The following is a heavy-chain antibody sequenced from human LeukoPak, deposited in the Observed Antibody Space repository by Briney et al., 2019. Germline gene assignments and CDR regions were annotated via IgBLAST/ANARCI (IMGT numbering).Heavy chain of an antibody. J-gene: IGHJ4*02. CDR3: ARLLSDSSGYPIPDY. V-gene: IGHV3-21*01. Sequence: GGSLRLSCAASGFTFNNFAMSWVRQAPGKGLEWVSSISSSSSYIYYADSVKGRFTISRDNAKNSLYLQMNSLRAEDTAVYYCARLLSDSSGYPIPDYWGQGTLVTVSS. D-gene: IGHD3-22*01. CDR2: ISSSSSYI. CDR1: GFTFNNFA.